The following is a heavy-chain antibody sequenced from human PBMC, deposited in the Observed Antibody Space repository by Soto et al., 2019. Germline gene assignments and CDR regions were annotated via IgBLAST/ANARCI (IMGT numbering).Heavy chain of an antibody. Sequence: QVQLQESGPGLVKPSQTLSLTCTVSGGSISSGGYYWSWIRQHPGKGLEWIGYIYHSGRTYYNPSLKSRVTMSVDTSKNQFSLKRSSVTAADTAVYYCARDGLGSYSSSWYWFDPWGQGTLVTVSS. V-gene: IGHV4-31*03. CDR2: IYHSGRT. J-gene: IGHJ5*02. CDR1: GGSISSGGYY. D-gene: IGHD6-13*01. CDR3: ARDGLGSYSSSWYWFDP.